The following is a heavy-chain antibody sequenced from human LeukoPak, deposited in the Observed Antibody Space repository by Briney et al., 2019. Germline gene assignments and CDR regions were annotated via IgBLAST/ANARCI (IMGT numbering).Heavy chain of an antibody. D-gene: IGHD2-15*01. Sequence: PGGSLRLSCAASGFTFSSYAMHWVRQAPGKGLEWVAVISYDGSNKYYADSVKGRFTISRDNSKNTLYLQMNSLRAEDTAVYYCARAPPRYCSGGSCYPHYWYFDLWGRGTLVTVSS. V-gene: IGHV3-30-3*01. CDR1: GFTFSSYA. CDR2: ISYDGSNK. CDR3: ARAPPRYCSGGSCYPHYWYFDL. J-gene: IGHJ2*01.